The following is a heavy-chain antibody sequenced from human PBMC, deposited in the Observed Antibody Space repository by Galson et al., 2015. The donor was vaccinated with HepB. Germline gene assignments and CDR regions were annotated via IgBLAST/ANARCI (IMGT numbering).Heavy chain of an antibody. CDR3: AILEYSSSARYDAFDI. Sequence: SLRLSCAASGFTFSSYGMHWVRQAPGKGLEWVAVISYDGSNKYYADSVKGRFTISRDNSKNTLYLQMNSLRAEDTAVYYCAILEYSSSARYDAFDIWGQGTMVTVSS. V-gene: IGHV3-30*03. J-gene: IGHJ3*02. CDR2: ISYDGSNK. CDR1: GFTFSSYG. D-gene: IGHD6-6*01.